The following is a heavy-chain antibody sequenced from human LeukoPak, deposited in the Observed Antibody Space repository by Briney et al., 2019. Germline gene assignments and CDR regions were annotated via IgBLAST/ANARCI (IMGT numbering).Heavy chain of an antibody. CDR3: ARSSAPLYFDY. J-gene: IGHJ4*02. CDR1: GYTFTGYY. CDR2: INPNSGGT. V-gene: IGHV1-2*02. Sequence: ASVKVSCKASGYTFTGYYMHWVRQAPGQGLEWMGWINPNSGGTNYAQKVQGRVTMTRDTSISAAYMELSRLRSDDTAVYYCARSSAPLYFDYWGQGTLVTVSS.